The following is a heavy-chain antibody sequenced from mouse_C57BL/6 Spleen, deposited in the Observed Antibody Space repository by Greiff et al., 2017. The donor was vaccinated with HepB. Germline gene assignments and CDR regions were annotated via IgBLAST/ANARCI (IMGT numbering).Heavy chain of an antibody. V-gene: IGHV5-6*01. J-gene: IGHJ1*03. CDR2: ISSGGSYT. CDR1: GFTFSSYG. Sequence: EVQLVESGGDLVKPGGSLKLSCAASGFTFSSYGMSWVRQTPDKRLEWVATISSGGSYTYYPDSVKGRFTISRDNAKNTLYLQMSSLKSEDTAMYYCARHQGGSSYGYWYFDVWGTGTTVTVSS. CDR3: ARHQGGSSYGYWYFDV. D-gene: IGHD1-1*01.